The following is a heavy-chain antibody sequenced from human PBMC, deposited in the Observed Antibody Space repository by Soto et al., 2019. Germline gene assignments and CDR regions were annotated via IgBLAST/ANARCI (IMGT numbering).Heavy chain of an antibody. Sequence: EVQLLESGGGLVQPGESLRLSCAASGFTFTSYAMTGVRQAPGKGLEWVPSISGSGDYTYFVDSVKGRFTISRENSKDTLYLQMSSLRVEDTAIYYCAKDSRSHPQGWFDPWGQGTLVTVSS. CDR3: AKDSRSHPQGWFDP. CDR2: ISGSGDYT. CDR1: GFTFTSYA. V-gene: IGHV3-23*01. D-gene: IGHD2-15*01. J-gene: IGHJ5*02.